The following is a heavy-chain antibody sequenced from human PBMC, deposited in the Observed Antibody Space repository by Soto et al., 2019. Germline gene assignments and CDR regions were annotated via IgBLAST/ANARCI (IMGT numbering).Heavy chain of an antibody. D-gene: IGHD3-22*01. CDR1: GFTFTNYA. J-gene: IGHJ4*02. CDR3: AKGATYFYDNSGYNYYFDY. V-gene: IGHV3-23*01. Sequence: PGGSLRLSCAASGFTFTNYAMNWVRQAPGKGLERVSGLSGSGDSTYYADSVKGRFTISRDNSKNTLYLQMNSLRAEDTAVYYCAKGATYFYDNSGYNYYFDYWGQGTLVTVSS. CDR2: LSGSGDST.